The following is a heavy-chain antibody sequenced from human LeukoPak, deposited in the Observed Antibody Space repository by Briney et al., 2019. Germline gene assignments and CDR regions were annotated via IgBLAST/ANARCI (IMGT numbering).Heavy chain of an antibody. J-gene: IGHJ4*02. Sequence: SETLSLTCTVSAGSIRSYYWSWIRQTPGKGLQWIGYIHSSGSTHYNPSLKSRVTTSLDTSKNQFSLKLSSVTAADTAVYYCARLGTYSDYWGQGTLVTVSS. CDR3: ARLGTYSDY. CDR1: AGSIRSYY. CDR2: IHSSGST. V-gene: IGHV4-4*09. D-gene: IGHD1-26*01.